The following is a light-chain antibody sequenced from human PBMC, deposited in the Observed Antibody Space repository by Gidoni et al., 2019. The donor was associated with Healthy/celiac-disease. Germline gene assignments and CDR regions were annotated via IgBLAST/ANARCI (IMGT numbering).Light chain of an antibody. CDR3: QSYDSSNPV. V-gene: IGLV6-57*03. CDR1: SGSIASNY. Sequence: NFMLNQPHSVSESPGKTVTISCTRSSGSIASNYVQWYQHRPGSAPTTVIYEDNQRPSGVPDRFSGSIDSASNSASLTISGLKTEDEADYYCQSYDSSNPVFGGGTKLTVL. J-gene: IGLJ2*01. CDR2: EDN.